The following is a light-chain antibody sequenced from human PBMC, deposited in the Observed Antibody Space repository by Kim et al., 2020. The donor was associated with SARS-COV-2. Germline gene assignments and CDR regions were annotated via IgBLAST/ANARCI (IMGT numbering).Light chain of an antibody. Sequence: ASVGDRVTITCRASQGITNSLAWFQQKSGKAPKTLIYTAYNLQSGVPSRFSGSGSGTEFSLTISSLQPEDFATYYCQQHYSYPFTFGGGTKVDIK. CDR3: QQHYSYPFT. J-gene: IGKJ4*01. CDR1: QGITNS. V-gene: IGKV1-16*01. CDR2: TAY.